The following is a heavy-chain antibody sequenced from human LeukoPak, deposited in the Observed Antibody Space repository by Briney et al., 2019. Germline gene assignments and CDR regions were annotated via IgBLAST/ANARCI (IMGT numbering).Heavy chain of an antibody. CDR2: VYSTEST. J-gene: IGHJ4*02. CDR1: GGSINSDF. Sequence: PSETLSLTCTVSGGSINSDFWSWIRQPPGKGLEWIGYVYSTESTNYNPSLSSRVSISIDTSKNQFSLKLTSVTAADTAVYYCAKVGAVADTQGMGYFDYWGQGTLVTVSS. V-gene: IGHV4-59*01. CDR3: AKVGAVADTQGMGYFDY. D-gene: IGHD6-19*01.